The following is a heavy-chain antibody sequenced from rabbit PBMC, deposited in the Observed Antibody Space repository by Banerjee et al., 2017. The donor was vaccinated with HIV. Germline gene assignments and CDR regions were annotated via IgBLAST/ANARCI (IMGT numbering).Heavy chain of an antibody. CDR3: AREGANSAGFYL. CDR2: IDTSRGST. V-gene: IGHV1S40*01. Sequence: QSLQESGGGLFQPGGSLALTCTASGFTLSSSYDMCWVRQAPGKGPEWIACIDTSRGSTYYASWAKGRFTISKTSSITVTLQMTGLTAADTATYFCAREGANSAGFYLWGPGTLVTVS. CDR1: GFTLSSSYD. D-gene: IGHD7-1*01. J-gene: IGHJ4*01.